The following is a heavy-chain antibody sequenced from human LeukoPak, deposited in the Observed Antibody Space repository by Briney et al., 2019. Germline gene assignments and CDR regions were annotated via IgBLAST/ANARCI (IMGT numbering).Heavy chain of an antibody. D-gene: IGHD3-9*01. Sequence: GGSLRLSCAASGFTFSTYAMNWVRQAPGKGLEWVSSISGSSSYIYYADSVKGRFTISRDNAKNSLYLQMNSLRAEDTAVYYCARVDYDILTGYYIYAFDIWGQGTMVTVSS. J-gene: IGHJ3*02. CDR1: GFTFSTYA. CDR2: ISGSSSYI. CDR3: ARVDYDILTGYYIYAFDI. V-gene: IGHV3-21*01.